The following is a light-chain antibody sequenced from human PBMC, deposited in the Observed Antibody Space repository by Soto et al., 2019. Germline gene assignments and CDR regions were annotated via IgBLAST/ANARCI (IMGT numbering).Light chain of an antibody. Sequence: EVAMTQSPSTLSVSVGERATLSCRASQSVSSNLAWYQQKHGQAPRLLIYGAYTRATGIPARFSGSGSGTEFTLTISILQSEDFEVYYYQQYDNWRPITFGQGTRLEIK. J-gene: IGKJ5*01. CDR2: GAY. CDR3: QQYDNWRPIT. V-gene: IGKV3-15*01. CDR1: QSVSSN.